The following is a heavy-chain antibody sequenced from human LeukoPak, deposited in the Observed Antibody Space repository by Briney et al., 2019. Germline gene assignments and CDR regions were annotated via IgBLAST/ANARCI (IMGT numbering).Heavy chain of an antibody. CDR3: ARQESEMATPANRYFDH. D-gene: IGHD5-24*01. J-gene: IGHJ4*02. Sequence: GESLKISCKGSGYSFSDYWIGWVRQMPGKGLEWIGIIYPGDSDTIYSPSFQGQVTISADKSISTAYLQWSSLKASDSAMYYCARQESEMATPANRYFDHWGQGTLVTVSS. CDR1: GYSFSDYW. V-gene: IGHV5-51*01. CDR2: IYPGDSDT.